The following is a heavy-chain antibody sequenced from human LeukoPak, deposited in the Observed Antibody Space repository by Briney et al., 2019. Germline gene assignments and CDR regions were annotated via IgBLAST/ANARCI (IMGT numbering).Heavy chain of an antibody. V-gene: IGHV4-34*01. Sequence: SETLSLTCAVYGGSFSGYYWSWIRQPPGKGLEWIGEINHSGSTNYNPSLKSRVTISVDTSKNQFSLKLSSVTAADTAVYYCARGRTRSGYSYGKDYYYYYGMDVWGQGTTVTVSS. D-gene: IGHD5-18*01. CDR2: INHSGST. CDR1: GGSFSGYY. CDR3: ARGRTRSGYSYGKDYYYYYGMDV. J-gene: IGHJ6*02.